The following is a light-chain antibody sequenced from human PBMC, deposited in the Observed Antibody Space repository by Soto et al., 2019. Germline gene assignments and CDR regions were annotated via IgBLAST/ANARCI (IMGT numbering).Light chain of an antibody. V-gene: IGKV1-9*01. Sequence: DIPLTQSPSFLSASIGDKVTITCRASQGIYSYLACYQQKPGTAPKLLIHAASTLQSGVPSRFSGSGSGTQFTLTITSLQPEDFATYYCQQLQSYPLTFGGGTKVDIK. CDR2: AAS. CDR3: QQLQSYPLT. J-gene: IGKJ4*01. CDR1: QGIYSY.